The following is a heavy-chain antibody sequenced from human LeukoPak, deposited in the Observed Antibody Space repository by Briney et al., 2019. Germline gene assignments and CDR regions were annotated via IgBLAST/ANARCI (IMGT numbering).Heavy chain of an antibody. D-gene: IGHD2-2*01. CDR3: ESQPAAADVDY. Sequence: GGSLRLSCATSGFTFNSFWMTWVRQAPGKGLEWVANIKQDGSEKNYVDSVKGRFTISRDNAKNSLYLQMNSLRAEDTAVYYCESQPAAADVDYWGQGTLVTVSS. CDR1: GFTFNSFW. V-gene: IGHV3-7*03. CDR2: IKQDGSEK. J-gene: IGHJ4*02.